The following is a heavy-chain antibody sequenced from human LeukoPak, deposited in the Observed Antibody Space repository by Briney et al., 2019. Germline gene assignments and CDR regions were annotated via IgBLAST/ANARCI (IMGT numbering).Heavy chain of an antibody. V-gene: IGHV3-23*01. CDR2: ISGSGGRT. D-gene: IGHD6-19*01. CDR1: GFTFSTYA. J-gene: IGHJ4*02. CDR3: AKLASIAVAGYFDY. Sequence: GGSLRLSRVASGFTFSTYAMSWVRQAPGKGLEWVSGISGSGGRTYYADSVKGRFTISRDNSKNTLYLQMNSLRAEDTAVFYCAKLASIAVAGYFDYWGQGTLVTVSS.